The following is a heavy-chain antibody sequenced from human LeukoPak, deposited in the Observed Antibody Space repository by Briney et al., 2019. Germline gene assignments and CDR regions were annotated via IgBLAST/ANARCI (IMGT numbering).Heavy chain of an antibody. J-gene: IGHJ4*02. D-gene: IGHD2-15*01. CDR2: IKPDGSQK. V-gene: IGHV3-7*01. Sequence: KPGGSLRLSGAAAGLTFSMYWMSWVRQAPGEGLEGVANIKPDGSQKYYVDSVKGRFTISRDNAKNSLYLQMNSLRAEDTAVYYCANIYCSGGTCTYFDDWGQGTLVTVSS. CDR1: GLTFSMYW. CDR3: ANIYCSGGTCTYFDD.